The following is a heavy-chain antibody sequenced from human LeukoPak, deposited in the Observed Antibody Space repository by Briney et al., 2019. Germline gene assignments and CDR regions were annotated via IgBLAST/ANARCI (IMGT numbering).Heavy chain of an antibody. CDR1: EFTFSTYS. D-gene: IGHD1-26*01. J-gene: IGHJ3*02. CDR2: ISSGSTYI. CDR3: ARESRELLSHAFDI. Sequence: GGSLRLSCAASEFTFSTYSMNWVRQAPGKGLEWVSSISSGSTYIYYADSVKGRFTISRDNAKNSLYLQMNSLRAEDTAVYCCARESRELLSHAFDIWGQGTMVTVSS. V-gene: IGHV3-21*01.